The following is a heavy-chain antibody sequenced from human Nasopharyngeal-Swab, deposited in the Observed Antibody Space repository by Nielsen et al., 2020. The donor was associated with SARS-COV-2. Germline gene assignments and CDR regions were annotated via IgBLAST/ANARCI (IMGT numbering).Heavy chain of an antibody. V-gene: IGHV4-59*13. CDR1: GGSISSYY. Sequence: SETLSLTCTVSGGSISSYYWSWIRQPPRKGLEWIGYIYYSGSTNYNPSLKSRVTISVDTSKNQFSLKLSSVTAADTAVYYCARVHRGRYYYYGMDVWGQGTTVTVSS. CDR2: IYYSGST. CDR3: ARVHRGRYYYYGMDV. J-gene: IGHJ6*02. D-gene: IGHD5-12*01.